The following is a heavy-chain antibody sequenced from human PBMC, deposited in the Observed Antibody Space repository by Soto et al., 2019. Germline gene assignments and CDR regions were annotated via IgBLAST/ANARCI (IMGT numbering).Heavy chain of an antibody. CDR2: ISYDGSNK. D-gene: IGHD6-13*01. CDR3: AKDQAAGTAGLDD. V-gene: IGHV3-30*18. Sequence: QVQLVESGGGVVQPGRSLRLSCAASGFTFSSYGMHWVRQAPGKGLEWVAVISYDGSNKYYADSVKGRFTISRDNSKNTLYREMNSLRAEDTAVYYCAKDQAAGTAGLDDWGQGTLVTVSS. J-gene: IGHJ4*02. CDR1: GFTFSSYG.